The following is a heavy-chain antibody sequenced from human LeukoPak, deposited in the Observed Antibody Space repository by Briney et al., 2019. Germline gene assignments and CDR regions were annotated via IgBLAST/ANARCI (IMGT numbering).Heavy chain of an antibody. CDR1: GDTFTSYG. CDR2: ISAYNGNT. CDR3: AIHLGDYYDILTGYSPWSYGMDV. D-gene: IGHD3-9*01. V-gene: IGHV1-18*01. J-gene: IGHJ6*02. Sequence: GASVKVSCTASGDTFTSYGISWVRQAPGQGLEWMGWISAYNGNTAYAQKLHGRLTMTTDTSTSNAHTERRSLRADDTAVYYCAIHLGDYYDILTGYSPWSYGMDVWGQGTTVTVSS.